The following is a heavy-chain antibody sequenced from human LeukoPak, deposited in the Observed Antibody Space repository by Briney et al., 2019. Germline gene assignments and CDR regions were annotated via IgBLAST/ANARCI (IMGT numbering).Heavy chain of an antibody. CDR2: ISDDGSNK. J-gene: IGHJ4*02. D-gene: IGHD5/OR15-5a*01. V-gene: IGHV3-30*18. Sequence: GGSLRLSCAASGFTFGSYGMHWVRQAPGKGLEWAALISDDGSNKDYADSVKGRFTISRDNSKNTVYLQMNSLRPEDTAVYFCAKSATKYNDDIESWGQGTLVTVSS. CDR3: AKSATKYNDDIES. CDR1: GFTFGSYG.